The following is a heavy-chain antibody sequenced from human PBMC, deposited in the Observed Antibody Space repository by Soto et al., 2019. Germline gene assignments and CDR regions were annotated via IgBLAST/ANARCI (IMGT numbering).Heavy chain of an antibody. Sequence: ASVKVSCKASGYTFTIYDLSWVRQATGQVLEWMGWINPNSGNTGYAQKFQCRVTMTRNTSISTAYMELSSLRSEDTAVYYCARGLWFIYYGMDVWGQGTTVTVSS. D-gene: IGHD3-10*01. J-gene: IGHJ6*02. CDR1: GYTFTIYD. CDR2: INPNSGNT. V-gene: IGHV1-8*01. CDR3: ARGLWFIYYGMDV.